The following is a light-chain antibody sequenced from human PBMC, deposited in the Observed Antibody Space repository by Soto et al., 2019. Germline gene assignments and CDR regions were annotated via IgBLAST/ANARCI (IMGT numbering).Light chain of an antibody. CDR2: EVT. Sequence: QSVLTQPASVSGSPGQSITISCTGTSSDVGHYDYVSWYQQHPGKVPKLIISEVTTRPSGVSDRFSGSKSDNTASLTISRLQAEDEAHYYCSSYTTAYTQVFGGGTKLTVL. V-gene: IGLV2-14*01. CDR1: SSDVGHYDY. CDR3: SSYTTAYTQV. J-gene: IGLJ3*02.